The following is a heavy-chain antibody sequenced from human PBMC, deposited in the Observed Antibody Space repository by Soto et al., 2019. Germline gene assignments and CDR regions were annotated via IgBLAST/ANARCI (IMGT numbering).Heavy chain of an antibody. CDR3: ARGYCTTTICDPWFDP. D-gene: IGHD2-2*01. Sequence: PGESLKISSKGSEYSFTSYWIGWLRQMPGKGLEWMGIIYPGDSDTRYSPSFQGQVTISADKSITTAYLQWSSLKASDTAMYYCARGYCTTTICDPWFDPWGQGTLVTVSS. V-gene: IGHV5-51*01. CDR2: IYPGDSDT. J-gene: IGHJ5*02. CDR1: EYSFTSYW.